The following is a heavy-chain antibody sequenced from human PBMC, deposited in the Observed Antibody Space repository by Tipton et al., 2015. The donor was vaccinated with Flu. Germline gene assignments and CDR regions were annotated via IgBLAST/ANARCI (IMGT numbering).Heavy chain of an antibody. CDR2: IYSGGST. Sequence: SLRLSCAASGFTVSSNYMSWVRQAPGKGLEWVSVIYSGGSTYYADSVKGRSTISRDNSNNTLYLQMNSLRAEDTALYYCAKAYMMTYYDILTGFHVVGHWGQGTLVSVSS. CDR3: AKAYMMTYYDILTGFHVVGH. J-gene: IGHJ4*02. V-gene: IGHV3-53*01. CDR1: GFTVSSNY. D-gene: IGHD3-9*01.